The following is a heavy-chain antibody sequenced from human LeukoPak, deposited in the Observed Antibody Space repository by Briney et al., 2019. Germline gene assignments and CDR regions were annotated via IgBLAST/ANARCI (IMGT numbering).Heavy chain of an antibody. J-gene: IGHJ5*02. CDR3: ARGLRSPFDP. CDR1: GGSIGSYY. CDR2: IYYSGST. V-gene: IGHV4-59*12. Sequence: SETLSLTCTVSGGSIGSYYWSWIRQPPGKGLEWIGYIYYSGSTNYNPSLKSRVTMSVDTSKNQFSLKLSSVTAADTAVYYCARGLRSPFDPWGQGTLVTVSS. D-gene: IGHD3-3*01.